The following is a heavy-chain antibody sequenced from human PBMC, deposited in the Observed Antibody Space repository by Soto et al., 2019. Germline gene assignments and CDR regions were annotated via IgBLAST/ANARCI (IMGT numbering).Heavy chain of an antibody. CDR1: GFTFDTYW. V-gene: IGHV3-74*01. CDR2: INSDGTIS. CDR3: ARLSGDHSAFFSYGMDA. D-gene: IGHD2-21*01. J-gene: IGHJ6*02. Sequence: GKSLKISCAASGFTFDTYWMNWVRQAPGKGPEWLSGINSDGTISSYADSVKGRFTISRDNARNTLSLQMNSLRADDTAVYYCARLSGDHSAFFSYGMDAWGQGATVTVSS.